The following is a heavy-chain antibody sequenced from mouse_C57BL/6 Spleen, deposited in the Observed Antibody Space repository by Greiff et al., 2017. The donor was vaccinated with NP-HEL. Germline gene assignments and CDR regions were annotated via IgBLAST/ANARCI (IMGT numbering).Heavy chain of an antibody. Sequence: EVQGVESGGGLVKPGGSLKLSCAASGFTFSSYAMSWVRQTPEKRLEWVATISDGGSYTYYPDNVKGRFTISRDNAKNNLYLQMSHLKSEDTAMYYCASDEAGSRGWYFDVWGTGTTVTVSS. V-gene: IGHV5-4*01. J-gene: IGHJ1*03. D-gene: IGHD1-1*01. CDR1: GFTFSSYA. CDR3: ASDEAGSRGWYFDV. CDR2: ISDGGSYT.